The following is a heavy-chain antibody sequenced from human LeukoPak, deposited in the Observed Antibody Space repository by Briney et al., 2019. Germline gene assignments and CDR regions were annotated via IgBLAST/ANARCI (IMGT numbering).Heavy chain of an antibody. V-gene: IGHV3-30*18. CDR1: GFTITNFG. CDR2: ISRDGNDQ. J-gene: IGHJ4*02. D-gene: IGHD3-3*01. CDR3: VKDRVDYFFDY. Sequence: GGPLRLSCSASGFTITNFGMHWIRQAPGKGLEWVAVISRDGNDQYYTDSVKGRFTISRDNSKNTLYLQMNSLRPEDTAVYYCVKDRVDYFFDYWGQGTLVTVSS.